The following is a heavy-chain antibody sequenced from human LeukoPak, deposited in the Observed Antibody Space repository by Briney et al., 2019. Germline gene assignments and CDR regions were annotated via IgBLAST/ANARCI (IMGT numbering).Heavy chain of an antibody. D-gene: IGHD7-27*01. CDR2: IYYRGST. V-gene: IGHV4-39*07. Sequence: SETLSLTCTVSGDSISSSNYYWGWIRQPPGKGLEWIGSIYYRGSTYYNPSLKSRVTISVDTSKNQFSVKLTSVTAADTAVYYCATTLHPWDFDFWGQGTLVTVSS. J-gene: IGHJ4*02. CDR3: ATTLHPWDFDF. CDR1: GDSISSSNYY.